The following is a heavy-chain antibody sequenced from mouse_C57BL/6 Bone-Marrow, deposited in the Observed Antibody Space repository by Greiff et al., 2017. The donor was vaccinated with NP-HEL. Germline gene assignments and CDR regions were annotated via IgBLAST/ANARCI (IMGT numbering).Heavy chain of an antibody. CDR3: ARHFTTVVADYFDY. J-gene: IGHJ2*01. D-gene: IGHD1-1*01. V-gene: IGHV5-6*01. Sequence: EVQGVESGGDLVKPGGSLKLSCAASGFTFSSYGMSWVRQTPDKRLEWVATISSGGSYTYYPDSVKGRFTISRDTAKNTLYLQMSSLKSEDTAMYYCARHFTTVVADYFDYWGQGTTLTVSS. CDR2: ISSGGSYT. CDR1: GFTFSSYG.